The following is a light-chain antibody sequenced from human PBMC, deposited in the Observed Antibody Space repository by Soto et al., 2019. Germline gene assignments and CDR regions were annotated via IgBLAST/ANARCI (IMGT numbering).Light chain of an antibody. J-gene: IGKJ3*01. CDR2: GAS. CDR3: QHYGSSPPIT. CDR1: QSVSSSY. V-gene: IGKV3-20*01. Sequence: EIVLTQSPGTLSFSPGERATLSWRASQSVSSSYLAWYQQKLGQAPRLLIYGASSRATGIPDRFSGSGSGTDFTLTISRLEPEDFGVYYCQHYGSSPPITFGPGTKVDIK.